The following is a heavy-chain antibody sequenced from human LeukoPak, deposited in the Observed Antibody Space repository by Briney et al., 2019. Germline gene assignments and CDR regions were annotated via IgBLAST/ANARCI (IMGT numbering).Heavy chain of an antibody. D-gene: IGHD3-3*01. Sequence: GSLRLSCAASGFTFSSYAMHWVRQAPGKGLEWVAVISYDGSNKYYADSVKGRFTISRDNSKNTLYLQMNSLRAEDPAVYYCAREQREWSRDYYYYYMDVWGKGTTVTVSS. J-gene: IGHJ6*03. CDR2: ISYDGSNK. CDR1: GFTFSSYA. V-gene: IGHV3-30*01. CDR3: AREQREWSRDYYYYYMDV.